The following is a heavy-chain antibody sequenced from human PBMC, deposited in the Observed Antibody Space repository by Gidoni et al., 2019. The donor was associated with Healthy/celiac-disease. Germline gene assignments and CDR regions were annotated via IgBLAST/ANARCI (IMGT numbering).Heavy chain of an antibody. CDR2: IYWNDDK. D-gene: IGHD6-13*01. V-gene: IGHV2-5*01. CDR1: GFSLSTSGVG. Sequence: QITLKESGPTLVKPTQTLTLPCTFSGFSLSTSGVGVGWICQPPGKALEWLALIYWNDDKRYSPSLKSRLTITKDTSKNQVVLTMTNMDPVDTATYYCARTGIAEYYFDYWGQGTLVTVSS. CDR3: ARTGIAEYYFDY. J-gene: IGHJ4*02.